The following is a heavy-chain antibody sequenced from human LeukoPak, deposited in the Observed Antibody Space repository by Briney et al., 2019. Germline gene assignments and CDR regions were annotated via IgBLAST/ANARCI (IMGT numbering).Heavy chain of an antibody. CDR2: INHSGST. Sequence: SETLSLTCAVYGGSFSGYYWSWIRQPPAKGLEWIGEINHSGSTNYNPSLKSRVTISVDTSKNQFSLKLSSVTAADTAVYYCARAAGIVVVPAATSSPFDPWGQGTLVTVSS. D-gene: IGHD2-2*01. J-gene: IGHJ5*02. CDR1: GGSFSGYY. V-gene: IGHV4-34*01. CDR3: ARAAGIVVVPAATSSPFDP.